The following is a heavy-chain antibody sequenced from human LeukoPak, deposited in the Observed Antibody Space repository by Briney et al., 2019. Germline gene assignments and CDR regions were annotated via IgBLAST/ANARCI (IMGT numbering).Heavy chain of an antibody. CDR2: IGNSGSPI. CDR3: AREVTVAGRGGFEY. D-gene: IGHD6-19*01. CDR1: GFTFSGYE. Sequence: GGSLRLSCEASGFTFSGYEMSWVRQATGTGLECVSYIGNSGSPIYYADSVKGRFTISRDNAKNSLYLQMNSLRAEDTAVYYCAREVTVAGRGGFEYWGQGTLVTVSS. J-gene: IGHJ4*02. V-gene: IGHV3-48*03.